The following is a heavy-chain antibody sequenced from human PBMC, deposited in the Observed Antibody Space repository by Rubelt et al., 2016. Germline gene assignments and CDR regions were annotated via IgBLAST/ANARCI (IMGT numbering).Heavy chain of an antibody. D-gene: IGHD5-18*01. CDR2: ISYDGSNK. CDR1: GFTFSSYW. CDR3: ARDEDSSIQLSFDY. Sequence: VQLVESGGGLVQPGGSLRLSCAASGFTFSSYWMSWVRQAPGKGLEWVAVISYDGSNKYYADSVKGRFTISRDNSKNTLYLQMNSLRAEDTAVYYCARDEDSSIQLSFDYWGQGTLVTVSS. J-gene: IGHJ4*02. V-gene: IGHV3-30*03.